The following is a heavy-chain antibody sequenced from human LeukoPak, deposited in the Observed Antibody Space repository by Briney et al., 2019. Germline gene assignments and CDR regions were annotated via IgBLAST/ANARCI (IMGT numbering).Heavy chain of an antibody. Sequence: GGSLRLSCAASEFTFSTYLMTWVRQAPGKGLEWVANIKQDGSEKYYADSVRGRFTISRDDGKKSLYLQMNSLRVEDTAVYYCAGERPSSSWYDFWGQGTLVTVSS. V-gene: IGHV3-7*01. J-gene: IGHJ5*01. CDR3: AGERPSSSWYDF. CDR1: EFTFSTYL. D-gene: IGHD6-13*01. CDR2: IKQDGSEK.